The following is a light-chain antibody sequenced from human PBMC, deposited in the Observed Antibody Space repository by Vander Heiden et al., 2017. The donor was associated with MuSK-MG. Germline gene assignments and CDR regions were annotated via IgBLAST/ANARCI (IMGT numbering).Light chain of an antibody. J-gene: IGLJ2*01. V-gene: IGLV3-25*03. Sequence: SYDLTQPPSVSVSPGQTARITCSGDALPKQYAYWYQQRPGQAPVLMIYKDSLRPSGIPERFSGSSSGTTVTFTTNGVQAEDEADYYWQSTDISVTYHVIFGGGTKLTVL. CDR1: ALPKQY. CDR3: QSTDISVTYHVI. CDR2: KDS.